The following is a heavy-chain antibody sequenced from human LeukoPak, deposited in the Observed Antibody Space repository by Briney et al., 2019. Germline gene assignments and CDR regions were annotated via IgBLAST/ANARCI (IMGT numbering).Heavy chain of an antibody. D-gene: IGHD6-6*01. Sequence: ASVKVSCKASGYTFTSYDINWVRQATGQGLEWMGWVNPNSGNTGYAQKFQGRVTITRNTSISTAYMELSSLRSEDTAVYYCARVTRSIAARRDYYYYMDVWGKGTTVTVSS. CDR2: VNPNSGNT. CDR1: GYTFTSYD. CDR3: ARVTRSIAARRDYYYYMDV. J-gene: IGHJ6*03. V-gene: IGHV1-8*03.